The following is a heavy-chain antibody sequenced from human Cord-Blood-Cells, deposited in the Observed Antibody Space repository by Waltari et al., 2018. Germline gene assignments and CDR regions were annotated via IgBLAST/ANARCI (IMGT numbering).Heavy chain of an antibody. CDR3: ARPRLGWADAFDI. Sequence: EVQLVQSGAEVKKPGESLKISCKGSGYSFTSYWIGWVRQIPGKGLEWKGIIYPCDSYTRYSPAFQGQVTISADKSISTAYLHWSSLKASDTAMYYCARPRLGWADAFDIWGQGTMVTVSS. J-gene: IGHJ3*02. CDR1: GYSFTSYW. V-gene: IGHV5-51*03. D-gene: IGHD7-27*01. CDR2: IYPCDSYT.